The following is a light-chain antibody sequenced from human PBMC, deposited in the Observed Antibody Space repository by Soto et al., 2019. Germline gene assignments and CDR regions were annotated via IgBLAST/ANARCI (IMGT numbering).Light chain of an antibody. J-gene: IGKJ2*01. CDR1: QDISSW. CDR3: QQANNFPYT. V-gene: IGKV1-12*01. Sequence: DIQMTQSPSSVSASVGDRVTITCRARQDISSWLAWYQQKPGKAPKLLIYGASTLQSGVPSRFSGSGSGTDFTLTIASLQPEDFATYYCQQANNFPYTFGQGTKLEIK. CDR2: GAS.